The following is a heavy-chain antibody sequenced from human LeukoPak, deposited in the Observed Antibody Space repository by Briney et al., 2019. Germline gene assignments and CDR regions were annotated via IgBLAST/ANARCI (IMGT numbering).Heavy chain of an antibody. D-gene: IGHD2-8*01. V-gene: IGHV1-46*01. CDR2: INPSGGST. CDR3: ARIVYPYGMDV. J-gene: IGHJ6*04. CDR1: GYTFTSYY. Sequence: ASVKASCKASGYTFTSYYMYWVRQAPGQGLEWMGIINPSGGSTSYAQKFQGRVTMTRDTSTSTVYMELRSLRSEDTAVYYCARIVYPYGMDVWGKGTTVTVSS.